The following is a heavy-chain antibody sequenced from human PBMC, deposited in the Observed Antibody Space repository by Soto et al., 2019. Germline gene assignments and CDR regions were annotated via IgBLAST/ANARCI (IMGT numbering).Heavy chain of an antibody. V-gene: IGHV3-23*01. CDR1: GFSFSPYA. Sequence: VQLLESGGGLVQPGGSLRLSCAASGFSFSPYAMSWVRQAPGKGLEWVSGISAGGGNTYYADSVRGRFTISRDNSKNTVDLQISSLRAEDTALYYCAKHSEYQLLSWLDPWGLGTLVTVSS. D-gene: IGHD2-2*01. CDR2: ISAGGGNT. J-gene: IGHJ5*02. CDR3: AKHSEYQLLSWLDP.